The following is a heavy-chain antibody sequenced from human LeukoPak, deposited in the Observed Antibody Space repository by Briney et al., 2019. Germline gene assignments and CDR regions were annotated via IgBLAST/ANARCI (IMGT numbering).Heavy chain of an antibody. CDR2: IKSDDSST. D-gene: IGHD3-10*02. J-gene: IGHJ6*02. Sequence: PGGSLRLSCAASGFTLITYWMHWVRQTPGKGLVWVSNIKSDDSSTTYADSVKGRFTISRDNAKNTLYLQMNSLRAEDTALYYCAKDLHYYVAMDVWGQGTAVTVSS. CDR3: AKDLHYYVAMDV. CDR1: GFTLITYW. V-gene: IGHV3-74*01.